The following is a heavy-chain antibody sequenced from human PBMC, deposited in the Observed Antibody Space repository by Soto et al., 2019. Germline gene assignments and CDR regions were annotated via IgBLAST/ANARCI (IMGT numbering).Heavy chain of an antibody. CDR2: INPKSGFT. J-gene: IGHJ4*02. V-gene: IGHV1-2*02. Sequence: ASVKVSCKASGYMFTGYYMHWVRQAPGEGLEWMGWINPKSGFTHYAQKFQGRVTMTRDASINTTYLDLSSLRSDDTAVYYCATPGGPDTGGYYYFDYWGQGTLVTSPQ. D-gene: IGHD3-22*01. CDR1: GYMFTGYY. CDR3: ATPGGPDTGGYYYFDY.